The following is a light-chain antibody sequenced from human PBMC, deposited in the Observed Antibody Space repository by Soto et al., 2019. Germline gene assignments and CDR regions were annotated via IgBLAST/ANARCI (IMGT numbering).Light chain of an antibody. J-gene: IGLJ1*01. V-gene: IGLV3-1*01. Sequence: SYELTQPPAASLAPVQTASITCAGNFVGDKYASWYQLMPGQSPVLGIHQDTKRPSGIPERFSGSNSGNRATLTISGTQAMDEADYYCQAWDSSTASYVFGTGTKVTVL. CDR3: QAWDSSTASYV. CDR1: FVGDKY. CDR2: QDT.